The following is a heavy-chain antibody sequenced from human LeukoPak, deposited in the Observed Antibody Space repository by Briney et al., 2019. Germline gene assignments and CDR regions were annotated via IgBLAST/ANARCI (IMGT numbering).Heavy chain of an antibody. CDR2: INHSGST. D-gene: IGHD3-10*01. Sequence: PSETLSLTCAVYGGSFSGYYWSWIRQPPGKGLEWIGEINHSGSTNYNPSLKSRVTISVDTSKNQFSLKLSSVTAADTAVDCCARHYYGSGAHFDYWGQGTLVTVSS. CDR1: GGSFSGYY. J-gene: IGHJ4*02. V-gene: IGHV4-34*01. CDR3: ARHYYGSGAHFDY.